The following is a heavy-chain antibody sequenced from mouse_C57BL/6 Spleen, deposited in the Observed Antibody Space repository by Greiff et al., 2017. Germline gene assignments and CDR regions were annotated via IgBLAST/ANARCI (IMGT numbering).Heavy chain of an antibody. J-gene: IGHJ1*03. CDR2: INPSNGGT. CDR1: GYTFTSYW. CDR3: AIITTGGDWYFDV. Sequence: QVQLQQPGTELVKPGASVKLSCKASGYTFTSYWMHWVKQRPGQGLEWIGNINPSNGGTNYNEKFKSKATLTVDKSSSTAYMQLSSLTSEDSAVYYGAIITTGGDWYFDVWGTGTTVTVSS. D-gene: IGHD1-2*01. V-gene: IGHV1-53*01.